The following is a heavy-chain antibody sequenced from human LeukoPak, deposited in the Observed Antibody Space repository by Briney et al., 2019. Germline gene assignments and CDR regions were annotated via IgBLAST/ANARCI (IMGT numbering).Heavy chain of an antibody. J-gene: IGHJ4*02. V-gene: IGHV1-18*01. Sequence: ASVKVSCKTSGYIFTKYDISWVRQAPGQGPEWMGWITPYNGNAQSAPKFEGRVTMTTDTSASTAYLELRGLKSDDTAVYYCARETKDGVFFDYWGQGTLVVVSS. D-gene: IGHD6-13*01. CDR1: GYIFTKYD. CDR3: ARETKDGVFFDY. CDR2: ITPYNGNA.